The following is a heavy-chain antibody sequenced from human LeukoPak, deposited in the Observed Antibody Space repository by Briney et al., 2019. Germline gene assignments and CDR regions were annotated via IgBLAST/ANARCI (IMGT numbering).Heavy chain of an antibody. CDR1: GFTFSSYS. Sequence: GRSLRLSCAASGFTFSSYSMNWVRQAPGRGLEWVSSISSSSSFIYYADSVKGRFTISRDDAKNSLYLQLNSLRAEDTAVYYCARDYTGYYFDYWGQGTLVTVSS. CDR2: ISSSSSFI. D-gene: IGHD3-10*01. CDR3: ARDYTGYYFDY. V-gene: IGHV3-21*01. J-gene: IGHJ4*02.